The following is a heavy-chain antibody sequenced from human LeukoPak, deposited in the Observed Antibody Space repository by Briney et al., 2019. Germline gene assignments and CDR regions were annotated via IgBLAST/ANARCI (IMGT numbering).Heavy chain of an antibody. Sequence: AGGSLRLSCAASGFTFNNYGMHWVRQAPGKGLEWVAGISYDGRNKHYPDSVKGRFTISRDISTDTLWLQMDSLRTEDTAVYYCAKGPLRGTAAAIDYWGQGALVTVSS. V-gene: IGHV3-30*18. D-gene: IGHD2-2*01. CDR3: AKGPLRGTAAAIDY. CDR1: GFTFNNYG. J-gene: IGHJ4*02. CDR2: ISYDGRNK.